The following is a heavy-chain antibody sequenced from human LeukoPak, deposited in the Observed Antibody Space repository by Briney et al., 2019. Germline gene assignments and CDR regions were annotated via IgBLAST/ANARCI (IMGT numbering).Heavy chain of an antibody. CDR3: ARDNSNLGY. CDR1: GGSINSSNYY. V-gene: IGHV4-39*07. D-gene: IGHD1-1*01. J-gene: IGHJ4*02. CDR2: IYYSGNT. Sequence: PSETLSLTCTVSGGSINSSNYYWGWIRQPPGKGLEWIGSIYYSGNTYYNPSLKSRVTISVDRSKNQFSLRLNSVTAADTAMYYCARDNSNLGYWGQGTLVIVSS.